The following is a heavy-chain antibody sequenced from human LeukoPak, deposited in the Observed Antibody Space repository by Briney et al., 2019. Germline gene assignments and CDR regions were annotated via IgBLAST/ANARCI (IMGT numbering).Heavy chain of an antibody. V-gene: IGHV4-61*01. D-gene: IGHD3-10*01. CDR2: SYYSGST. CDR3: AREAGDRYYGSGSPVSYWYFDL. J-gene: IGHJ2*01. Sequence: SETLSLTCSVSGGSVSSGSYYWSWIRQPPGKGLEWIGDSYYSGSTNYNPSLKSRVTISVDTSKNQFSVKLSSVTAADTAIYYCAREAGDRYYGSGSPVSYWYFDLWGRGTLVTVSS. CDR1: GGSVSSGSYY.